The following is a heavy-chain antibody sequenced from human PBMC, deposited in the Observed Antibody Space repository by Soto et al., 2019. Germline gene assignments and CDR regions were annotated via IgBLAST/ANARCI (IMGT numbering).Heavy chain of an antibody. CDR2: IWYDGSNK. CDR3: ATSLGLRLVYYFDY. V-gene: IGHV3-33*01. Sequence: QVQLVESGGGVVQPGRSLRLSCAASGFTFSSYGMHWVRQAPGKGLEWVAVIWYDGSNKYYADSVKGRFTISRDNSKNTLYLQMNSLRAEYTAVYYCATSLGLRLVYYFDYWGQGTLVTVSS. J-gene: IGHJ4*02. CDR1: GFTFSSYG. D-gene: IGHD5-12*01.